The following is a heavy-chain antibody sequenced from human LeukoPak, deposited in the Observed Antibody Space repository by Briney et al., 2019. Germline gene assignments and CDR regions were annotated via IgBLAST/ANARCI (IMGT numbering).Heavy chain of an antibody. CDR1: GYTFTGYY. D-gene: IGHD2-2*01. CDR3: AREGCSSTSCESDAFDI. Sequence: AASVKVSCKASGYTFTGYYMHWVRQAPGQGLEWMGWMNPKSGDTKFAQKFQGRVTMTADTSINTAYLEVNSLKSDDTGVYYCAREGCSSTSCESDAFDIWGQGTMVTVSS. CDR2: MNPKSGDT. V-gene: IGHV1-2*02. J-gene: IGHJ3*02.